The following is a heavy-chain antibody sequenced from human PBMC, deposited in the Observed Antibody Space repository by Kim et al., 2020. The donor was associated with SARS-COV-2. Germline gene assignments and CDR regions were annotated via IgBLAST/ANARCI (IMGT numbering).Heavy chain of an antibody. CDR2: IWYDGSNK. CDR1: GFTFSSYG. V-gene: IGHV3-33*01. J-gene: IGHJ4*02. D-gene: IGHD3-10*01. CDR3: ARDLQPYYYGSGPDY. Sequence: GGSLRLSCAASGFTFSSYGMHWVRQAPGKGLEWVAVIWYDGSNKYYADSVKGRFTISRDNSKNTLYLQMNSLRAEDTAVYYCARDLQPYYYGSGPDYWGQGTLVTVSS.